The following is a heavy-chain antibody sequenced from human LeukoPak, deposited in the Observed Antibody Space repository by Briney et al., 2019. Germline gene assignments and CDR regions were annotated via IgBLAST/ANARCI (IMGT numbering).Heavy chain of an antibody. CDR3: ARGQRWLVRPGLNYFDY. J-gene: IGHJ4*02. V-gene: IGHV1-2*02. CDR1: GYTFTGYY. CDR2: INPNSGGT. D-gene: IGHD6-19*01. Sequence: ASVKVSCKASGYTFTGYYMHWVRQAPGQGLEWMGWINPNSGGTNYAQKFQGRVTMTRDTSISTAYMELSRLRSDDTAVYYCARGQRWLVRPGLNYFDYWGQGTLVTVSS.